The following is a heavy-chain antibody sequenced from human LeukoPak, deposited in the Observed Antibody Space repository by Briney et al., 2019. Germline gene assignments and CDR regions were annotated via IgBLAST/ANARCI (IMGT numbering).Heavy chain of an antibody. CDR3: ARDPPPPYDSSGPLYYFDY. J-gene: IGHJ4*02. D-gene: IGHD3-22*01. CDR1: GYTFTSYY. Sequence: GASVTVSCKASGYTFTSYYMHWVRQAPGQGLEWMGIINPTGGSTNYAQKFQGRVTMTKDTSTSTVYMELSSMRSEDTAVYYCARDPPPPYDSSGPLYYFDYWGQGTLVTVS. V-gene: IGHV1-46*01. CDR2: INPTGGST.